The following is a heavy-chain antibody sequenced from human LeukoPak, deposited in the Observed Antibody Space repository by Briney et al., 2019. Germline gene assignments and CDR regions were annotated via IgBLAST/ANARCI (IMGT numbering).Heavy chain of an antibody. CDR3: ARQEVLWFGELLAFDY. Sequence: SETLSLTCTVSGGSISSYYWSWIRQPAGEGLEWIGRIYTSGSTNYNPSLKSRVTMSVDTSKNQFSLKLSSVTAADTAVYYCARQEVLWFGELLAFDYWGQGTLVTVSS. CDR2: IYTSGST. D-gene: IGHD3-10*01. J-gene: IGHJ4*02. V-gene: IGHV4-4*07. CDR1: GGSISSYY.